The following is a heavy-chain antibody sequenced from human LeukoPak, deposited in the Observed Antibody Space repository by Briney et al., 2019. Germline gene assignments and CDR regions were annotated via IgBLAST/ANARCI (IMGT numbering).Heavy chain of an antibody. CDR3: ARAGVLRSTQYYFDY. V-gene: IGHV4-4*07. Sequence: SETLSLTCTVSGGSISGYYWSWIRQPAGKGLEWIGRVYTSGSTSWSTNYNPSLKSRVTMSVDTSKNQFSLRLNSLTAADTAVYYCARAGVLRSTQYYFDYWGQGTLVTVSS. CDR1: GGSISGYY. CDR2: VYTSGSTSWST. J-gene: IGHJ4*02. D-gene: IGHD3-3*01.